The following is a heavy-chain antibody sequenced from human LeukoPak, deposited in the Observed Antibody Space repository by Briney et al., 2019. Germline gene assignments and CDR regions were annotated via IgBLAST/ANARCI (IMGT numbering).Heavy chain of an antibody. Sequence: GGSLRLSCAASGFTFMGNTMSWVRQAPGKGLEWISYISDSGTTIYYADSVKGRFTISRDNAKNSLYLQMNSLRAEDTAVYYCARVYIAEDYWGQGTLVTISS. J-gene: IGHJ4*02. CDR1: GFTFMGNT. D-gene: IGHD2-15*01. V-gene: IGHV3-11*01. CDR2: ISDSGTTI. CDR3: ARVYIAEDY.